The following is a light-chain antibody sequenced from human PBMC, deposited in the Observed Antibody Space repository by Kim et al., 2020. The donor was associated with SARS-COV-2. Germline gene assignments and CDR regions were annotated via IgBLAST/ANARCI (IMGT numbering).Light chain of an antibody. CDR3: HQYGYSVT. J-gene: IGKJ4*01. CDR1: KSVGTSY. CDR2: ATS. Sequence: LSQGERATLSCRASKSVGTSYISWYQHKLGQAPRLLIYATSSRATGTPDRFSGSGSGTDFTLTISRLEPEDFAVYYCHQYGYSVTFGGGTKVDIK. V-gene: IGKV3-20*01.